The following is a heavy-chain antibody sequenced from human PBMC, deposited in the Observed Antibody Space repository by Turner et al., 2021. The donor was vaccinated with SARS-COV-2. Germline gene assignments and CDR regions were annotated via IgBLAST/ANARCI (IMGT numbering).Heavy chain of an antibody. CDR1: GGTFSSYA. J-gene: IGHJ4*02. CDR3: ARFTAYDSSGSTFDY. Sequence: QVQLVQSGAEVKKPGSSVKVSGKASGGTFSSYAISWVRQAPGQGLEWMGGIIPFFDTTNYAQKFQGRVTITADESTSTAYMELSSLRSEDTAVYYCARFTAYDSSGSTFDYWGQGTLVTVSS. V-gene: IGHV1-69*01. D-gene: IGHD3-22*01. CDR2: IIPFFDTT.